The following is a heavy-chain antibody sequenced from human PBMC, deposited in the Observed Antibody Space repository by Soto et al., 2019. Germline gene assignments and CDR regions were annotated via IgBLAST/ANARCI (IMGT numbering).Heavy chain of an antibody. D-gene: IGHD3-10*01. V-gene: IGHV3-74*01. CDR2: INSDGSST. J-gene: IGHJ5*02. CDR1: GFTFSSYW. Sequence: SGGSLRLSCAASGFTFSSYWMHWVRQAPGKGLVWVSRINSDGSSTSYADSVKGRFTISRDNAKNTLYLQMNSLRAEDTAVYYCARGHYGSGGFDPWGQGTLVTLSS. CDR3: ARGHYGSGGFDP.